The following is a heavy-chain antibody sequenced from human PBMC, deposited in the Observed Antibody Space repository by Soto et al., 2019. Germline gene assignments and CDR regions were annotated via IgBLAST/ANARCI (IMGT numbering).Heavy chain of an antibody. D-gene: IGHD2-2*01. CDR3: ARDRGIVVVASATYYYGMDV. CDR2: LYSGGTT. CDR1: GLTVTSDY. V-gene: IGHV3-53*01. J-gene: IGHJ6*02. Sequence: PGGSLRLSCAASGLTVTSDYMTWVRQAPGKGLQWVSVLYSGGTTYYADSVKGRFTISRDNSKNTLYLQMNNLRAEDTAVYYCARDRGIVVVASATYYYGMDVWGQGTTVTVSS.